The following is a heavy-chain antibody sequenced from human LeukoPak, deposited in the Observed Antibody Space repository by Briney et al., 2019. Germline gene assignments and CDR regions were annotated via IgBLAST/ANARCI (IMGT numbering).Heavy chain of an antibody. CDR3: ARAHRVAYYYGSGSYYNEYYYYGMDV. CDR1: GGSSSGYY. CDR2: INHSGST. J-gene: IGHJ6*02. D-gene: IGHD3-10*01. Sequence: SETLSLTCAVYGGSSSGYYWSWIRQPPGKGLEWIGEINHSGSTNYNPSLKSRVTISVDTSKNQFSLKLSSVTAADTAVYYCARAHRVAYYYGSGSYYNEYYYYGMDVWGQGTTVTVSS. V-gene: IGHV4-34*01.